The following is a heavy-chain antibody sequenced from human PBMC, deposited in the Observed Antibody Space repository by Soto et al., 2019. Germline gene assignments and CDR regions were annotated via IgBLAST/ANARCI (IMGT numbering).Heavy chain of an antibody. V-gene: IGHV1-2*04. CDR3: ARGDSTDCSNGVCSFFYHHGMDV. J-gene: IGHJ6*02. CDR1: GYSFTDYH. CDR2: INPKSGGT. Sequence: GGPVKVSCKASGYSFTDYHIHWVRQAPGQGLEWLGRINPKSGGTSTAQKFQGWVTMTTDTSISTASMELTRLTSDDTAIYYCARGDSTDCSNGVCSFFYHHGMDVWGQGTTVTVSS. D-gene: IGHD2-8*01.